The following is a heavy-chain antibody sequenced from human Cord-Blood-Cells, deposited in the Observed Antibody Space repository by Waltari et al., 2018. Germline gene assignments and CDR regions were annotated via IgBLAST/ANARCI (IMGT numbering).Heavy chain of an antibody. CDR3: ARITTYSSSSGGIDY. Sequence: QVQLVQSGAEVKNPGSSVKVSCKASGGTFSSYALIWVRTAPGQGLEWMGRIIPILGIANYAQKFQGRVTITADKSTSTAYMELSSLRSEDTAVYYCARITTYSSSSGGIDYWGQGTLVTVSS. CDR2: IIPILGIA. D-gene: IGHD6-6*01. V-gene: IGHV1-69*09. J-gene: IGHJ4*02. CDR1: GGTFSSYA.